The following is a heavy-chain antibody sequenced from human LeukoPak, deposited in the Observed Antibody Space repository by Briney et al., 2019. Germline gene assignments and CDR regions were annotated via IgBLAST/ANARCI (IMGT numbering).Heavy chain of an antibody. J-gene: IGHJ5*02. CDR2: IYHSGST. CDR3: ARGRFLEWLSQNHNWFDP. D-gene: IGHD3-3*01. Sequence: SETLSLTCAVSGGSISSGGYSWSWIRQPPGKGLEWIGYIYHSGSTYYNPSLKSRVTISVDRSKNQFSLKLSSVTAADTAVYYCARGRFLEWLSQNHNWFDPWGQGTLVTVSS. CDR1: GGSISSGGYS. V-gene: IGHV4-30-2*01.